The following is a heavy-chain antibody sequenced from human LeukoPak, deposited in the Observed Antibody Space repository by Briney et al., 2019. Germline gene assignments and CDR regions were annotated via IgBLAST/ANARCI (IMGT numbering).Heavy chain of an antibody. CDR1: GFTFSSYA. V-gene: IGHV3-23*01. J-gene: IGHJ4*02. Sequence: GASLRLSCAASGFTFSSYAMSWVRQAPGKGLEWVSAISGSGGSTYYADSVKGRFTISRDNSKNTQYLQMNSLRAEDTAVYYCAKDAFYCSSTSCYAFDYWGQGTLVTVSS. CDR2: ISGSGGST. D-gene: IGHD2-2*01. CDR3: AKDAFYCSSTSCYAFDY.